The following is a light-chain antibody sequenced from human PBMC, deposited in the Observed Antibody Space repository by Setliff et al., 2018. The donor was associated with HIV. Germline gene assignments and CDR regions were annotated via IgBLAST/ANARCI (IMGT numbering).Light chain of an antibody. Sequence: QSALTQPASVSGSPGQSITISCTGTSSDIAKYTYVSWYQQYPGKAPKLIIYDVSDRPSGVSDRFSASKSGNTASLTISGLQAEDEADYFCSSYTDTTTLDVFGTGTKVTVL. CDR3: SSYTDTTTLDV. CDR2: DVS. CDR1: SSDIAKYTY. J-gene: IGLJ1*01. V-gene: IGLV2-14*03.